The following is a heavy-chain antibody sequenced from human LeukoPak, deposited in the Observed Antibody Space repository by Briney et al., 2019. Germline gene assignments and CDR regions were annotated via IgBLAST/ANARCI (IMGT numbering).Heavy chain of an antibody. J-gene: IGHJ6*04. Sequence: SVKVSCKASGGTFSSYAISWVRQAPGQGLEWMGGIIPIFGTANYAQKFQGRVTITADESTSTAYMELSSLRSEDAAVYYCARAGSPAAISHYYYYGMDVWGKGTTVTVSS. CDR2: IIPIFGTA. CDR3: ARAGSPAAISHYYYYGMDV. CDR1: GGTFSSYA. V-gene: IGHV1-69*01. D-gene: IGHD2-2*01.